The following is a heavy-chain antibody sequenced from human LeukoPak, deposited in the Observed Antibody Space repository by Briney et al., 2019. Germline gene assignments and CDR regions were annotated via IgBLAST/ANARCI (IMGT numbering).Heavy chain of an antibody. CDR3: AKDNRRHYTSGPNPDSLH. D-gene: IGHD6-19*01. V-gene: IGHV3-23*01. J-gene: IGHJ4*02. Sequence: GGSLRLSCAASGFTFSSYAMSWVRQAPGKGLEWVSAISGSGANTYYADSVKGRFTISRDNAKNSLYLQMNSLRVEDTAFYYCAKDNRRHYTSGPNPDSLHWGQGALVTVSS. CDR2: ISGSGANT. CDR1: GFTFSSYA.